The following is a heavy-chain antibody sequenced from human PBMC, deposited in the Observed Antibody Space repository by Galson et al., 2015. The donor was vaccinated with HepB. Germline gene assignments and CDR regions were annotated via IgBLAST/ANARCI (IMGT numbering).Heavy chain of an antibody. V-gene: IGHV1-8*01. CDR3: ARARDYGDYIDFDY. Sequence: SVKVSCKASGYTFTSYDINWVRQATGQGLEWMGWMNPNSGNTGYAQKFQGRVTMTRNTSISTAYMELSSLRSEDTAVYYCARARDYGDYIDFDYWGQGTLVTVSS. J-gene: IGHJ4*02. D-gene: IGHD4-17*01. CDR1: GYTFTSYD. CDR2: MNPNSGNT.